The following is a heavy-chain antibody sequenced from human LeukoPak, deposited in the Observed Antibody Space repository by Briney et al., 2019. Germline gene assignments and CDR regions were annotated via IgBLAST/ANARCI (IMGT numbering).Heavy chain of an antibody. D-gene: IGHD4/OR15-4a*01. J-gene: IGHJ4*02. CDR3: ARGQGAA. V-gene: IGHV3-7*01. CDR1: GLSFSTSW. CDR2: INQDGRLK. Sequence: PGGSLRLSCAASGLSFSTSWMTWARQAPGKGLEWVANINQDGRLKYYVDSVKGRFTISRGNAKNSLFLQMTSLRAEDTAVYYCARGQGAAWGQGTLVTVSS.